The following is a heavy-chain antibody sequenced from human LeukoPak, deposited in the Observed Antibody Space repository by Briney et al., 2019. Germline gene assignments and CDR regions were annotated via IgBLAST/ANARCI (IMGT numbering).Heavy chain of an antibody. V-gene: IGHV3-9*01. Sequence: SLRLSCAASGFTFDDYAMHWVRQAPGKGLEWVSGISWNSGSIGYADSVQGRFTISRDNAKNSLYLQVNSLRAEDTALYYCAKDSDYDILTGYYPATSKDAFDIWGQGTMVTVSS. J-gene: IGHJ3*02. D-gene: IGHD3-9*01. CDR3: AKDSDYDILTGYYPATSKDAFDI. CDR1: GFTFDDYA. CDR2: ISWNSGSI.